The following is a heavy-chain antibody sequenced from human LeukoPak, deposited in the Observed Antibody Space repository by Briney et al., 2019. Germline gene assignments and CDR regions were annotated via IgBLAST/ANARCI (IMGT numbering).Heavy chain of an antibody. D-gene: IGHD5-18*01. J-gene: IGHJ6*03. V-gene: IGHV3-48*04. Sequence: GGSLRLSCAASGFTFSSYSMNWVRKAPGRGLEWVSYISSSSSTIYYANSVKGRFTISRDNAKNSLYLQMNSLRAEDTAVYYCARDSGYSYGNYYYYYMDVWGKGTTVTVSS. CDR3: ARDSGYSYGNYYYYYMDV. CDR1: GFTFSSYS. CDR2: ISSSSSTI.